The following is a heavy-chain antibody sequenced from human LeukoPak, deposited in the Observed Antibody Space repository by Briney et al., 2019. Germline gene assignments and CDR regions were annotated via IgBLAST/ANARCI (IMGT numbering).Heavy chain of an antibody. V-gene: IGHV1-18*01. Sequence: ASVKVSCKASGYTFTSYGISWVRQAPGQGLEWMGWISAYNGNTNYAQKLQGRVTMTTDTSTSTAYMELRSLRSDDTAVYYCASDIHYYGSGRNYYYYGMDVWGQGTTVTVSS. CDR3: ASDIHYYGSGRNYYYYGMDV. D-gene: IGHD3-10*01. CDR1: GYTFTSYG. J-gene: IGHJ6*02. CDR2: ISAYNGNT.